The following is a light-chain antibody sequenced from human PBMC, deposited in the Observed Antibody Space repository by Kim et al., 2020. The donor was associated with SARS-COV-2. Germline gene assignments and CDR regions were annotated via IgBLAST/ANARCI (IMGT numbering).Light chain of an antibody. CDR3: QQLNTYPWT. CDR2: GAS. CDR1: KDIRNE. V-gene: IGKV1-17*01. Sequence: ASVGNRVTITFRASKDIRNELGWYQQKPGRAPKRLIYGASSLQSGVPSRFSGSGSGTEFTLTISSVQPEDFAIYYCQQLNTYPWTFGQGTKVDIK. J-gene: IGKJ1*01.